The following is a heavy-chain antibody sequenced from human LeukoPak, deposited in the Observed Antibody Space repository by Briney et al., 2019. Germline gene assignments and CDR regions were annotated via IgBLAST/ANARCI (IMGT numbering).Heavy chain of an antibody. J-gene: IGHJ4*02. V-gene: IGHV3-23*01. CDR1: GFTFSSYA. D-gene: IGHD3-3*01. CDR2: ISGSGGST. Sequence: GGSLRLSCAASGFTFSSYAMNWVRQAPGKGLEWVSAISGSGGSTYYADSVKGRFTISRDNSKNTLYLQMNSLRAEDTAVYYCARDYDDFWSGYPYYFDYWGQGTLVTVSS. CDR3: ARDYDDFWSGYPYYFDY.